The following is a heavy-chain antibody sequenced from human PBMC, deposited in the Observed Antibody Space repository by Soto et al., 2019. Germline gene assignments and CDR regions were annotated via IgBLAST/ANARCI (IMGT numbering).Heavy chain of an antibody. Sequence: QVQLVQSAAEVKKPGASVKVSCKASGYTFIRYGISWVRQAPGQGFEWMGWISPYDDKTIYAQKLQGRVIMTTDTSTRIGYMELRGLKSDDTAVYYCARGGYYDNSWGKLNHYGLDVWGQGTSVTVSS. V-gene: IGHV1-18*01. CDR1: GYTFIRYG. CDR2: ISPYDDKT. CDR3: ARGGYYDNSWGKLNHYGLDV. D-gene: IGHD3-16*01. J-gene: IGHJ6*02.